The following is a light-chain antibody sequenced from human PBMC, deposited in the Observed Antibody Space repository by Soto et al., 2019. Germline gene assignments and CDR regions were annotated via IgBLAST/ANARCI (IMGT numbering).Light chain of an antibody. CDR3: QQRSNWPLT. CDR2: GAS. V-gene: IGKV3D-20*02. Sequence: EIVLTQSPGTLSLSPGEGATLSCRASQSVSSSYIAWYQQRPGQTPSLLIYGASTRATGIPDRFSGSGSGTHFTLTISRLEPGDFAVYYCQQRSNWPLTFGQGTKVDIK. J-gene: IGKJ1*01. CDR1: QSVSSSY.